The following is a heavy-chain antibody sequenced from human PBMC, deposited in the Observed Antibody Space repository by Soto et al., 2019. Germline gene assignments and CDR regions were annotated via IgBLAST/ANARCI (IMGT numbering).Heavy chain of an antibody. J-gene: IGHJ4*02. CDR2: TYFRSKWYN. V-gene: IGHV6-1*01. D-gene: IGHD6-19*01. CDR1: GDSVSSNSAA. CDR3: ARSGADSGGCLHYLVF. Sequence: SQTLSLTCAIFGDSVSSNSAAWTWIRQSPSRGLEWLGRTYFRSKWYNDYAVSVKSRININPDTSKNQFSLQLNSVTPEDTAVYYCARSGADSGGCLHYLVFWCQGTLVTVSS.